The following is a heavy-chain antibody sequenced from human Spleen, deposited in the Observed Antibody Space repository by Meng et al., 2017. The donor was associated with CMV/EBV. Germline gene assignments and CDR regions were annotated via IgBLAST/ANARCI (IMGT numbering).Heavy chain of an antibody. CDR3: ASLQTEVTFDY. V-gene: IGHV4-34*01. CDR1: GGSFSDYY. D-gene: IGHD2-21*02. CDR2: INHSGST. Sequence: HLQQWGAVLSTSPEPLSLPYAGYGGSFSDYYWRWIGQPPGKGLEWIGEINHSGSTNYNPSLKSRVTISVDTSKNQFSLKLSSVTAADTAVYYCASLQTEVTFDYWGQGTLVTVSS. J-gene: IGHJ4*02.